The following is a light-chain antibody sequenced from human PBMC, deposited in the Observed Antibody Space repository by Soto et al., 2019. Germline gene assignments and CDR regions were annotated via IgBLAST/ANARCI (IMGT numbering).Light chain of an antibody. J-gene: IGLJ1*01. CDR2: EVT. Sequence: QSVLTQPASVSGSPGQSITISCTGTSSDVGGYNYVSWYQQHPGKAPKLMIYEVTNRPSGVSIRFSGSKSGKTASLIISGLRAEDEADYYCSSYTSTSTVVFGTGTKLTVL. CDR1: SSDVGGYNY. CDR3: SSYTSTSTVV. V-gene: IGLV2-14*01.